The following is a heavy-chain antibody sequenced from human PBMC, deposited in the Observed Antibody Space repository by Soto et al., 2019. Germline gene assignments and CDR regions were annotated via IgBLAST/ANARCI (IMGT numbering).Heavy chain of an antibody. D-gene: IGHD2-21*01. J-gene: IGHJ6*02. CDR1: GGSIRSGDYY. CDR3: ARVRIGWGGGATYGMDV. Sequence: QVQLQESGPGLVKPSQTLSLTCTVSGGSIRSGDYYWSWIRQPPGKGLEWIGYIYYSGSTYYNPSLKSRVTISVDTSKNQFSLKLSSVTAADTAVYYCARVRIGWGGGATYGMDVWGQGTTVTVSS. CDR2: IYYSGST. V-gene: IGHV4-30-4*01.